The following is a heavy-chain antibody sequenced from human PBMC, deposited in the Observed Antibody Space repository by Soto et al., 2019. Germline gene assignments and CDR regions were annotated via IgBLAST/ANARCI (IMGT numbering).Heavy chain of an antibody. CDR2: ISYDGSDK. J-gene: IGHJ4*02. V-gene: IGHV3-30*03. D-gene: IGHD3-10*01. Sequence: QVQLVESGEGVVQPGKSLRLSCAASGFASRFTFSNYGMHWVRQAPGKGLEWVAVISYDGSDKYYADSVKGRFTISRDNSKNTLYLQMNSLRAEDTAVYYCAGGTMIRRVIRSAFDSWGQGTLVTVSS. CDR1: GFASRFTFSNYG. CDR3: AGGTMIRRVIRSAFDS.